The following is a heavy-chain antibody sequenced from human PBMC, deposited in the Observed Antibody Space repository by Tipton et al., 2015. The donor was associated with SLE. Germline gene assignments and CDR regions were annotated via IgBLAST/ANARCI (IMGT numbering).Heavy chain of an antibody. CDR2: ISHTEST. Sequence: TLSLTCTVSGYSITSGDYWGWIRQPPGKGLEWIAIISHTESTYYNPSLKSRITISIDTSRNQFSLKLNSVTAADTAVYYCARGERSSMPDCWGQGTLVTVSS. J-gene: IGHJ4*02. CDR1: GYSITSGDY. D-gene: IGHD2-2*01. V-gene: IGHV4-38-2*02. CDR3: ARGERSSMPDC.